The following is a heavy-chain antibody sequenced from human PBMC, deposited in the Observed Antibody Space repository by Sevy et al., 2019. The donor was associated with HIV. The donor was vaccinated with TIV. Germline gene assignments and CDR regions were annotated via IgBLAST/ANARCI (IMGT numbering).Heavy chain of an antibody. CDR3: AKAPALRLHDYGDYLTGFDY. J-gene: IGHJ4*02. V-gene: IGHV3-23*01. CDR1: GFTFSSHA. D-gene: IGHD4-17*01. CDR2: ISGSGGST. Sequence: GGSLRLSCAASGFTFSSHAMSWVRQAPGKGLEWVSAISGSGGSTYYADSVKGRFTISRDNSKNTLYLQMNSLRAEDTAVYYCAKAPALRLHDYGDYLTGFDYWGQGTLVTVSS.